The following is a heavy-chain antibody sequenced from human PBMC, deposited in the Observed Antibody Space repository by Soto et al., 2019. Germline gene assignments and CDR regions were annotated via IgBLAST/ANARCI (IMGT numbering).Heavy chain of an antibody. D-gene: IGHD3-16*02. CDR1: GKSFDNFA. CDR3: ARAKYDYIWGSYHPFDQ. V-gene: IGHV1-3*01. Sequence: QVQLVQSGAEVKKPGASVRLSCKVSGKSFDNFAVHWVRQTPGQRPEWMGRINVGDDKTKYSEKCQGRVIVSYATTATTAYMELRALSSEDTAVYYCARAKYDYIWGSYHPFDQWAQGAQVTVAS. J-gene: IGHJ4*02. CDR2: INVGDDKT.